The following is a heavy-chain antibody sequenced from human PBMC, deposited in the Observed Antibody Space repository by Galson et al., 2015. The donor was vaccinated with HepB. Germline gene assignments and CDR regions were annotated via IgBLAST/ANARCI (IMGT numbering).Heavy chain of an antibody. D-gene: IGHD4-23*01. V-gene: IGHV1-69*10. J-gene: IGHJ4*02. CDR2: IIPILGIA. CDR1: GGTFSSYA. Sequence: SVKVSCKASGGTFSSYAISWVRQAPGQGLEWMGGIIPILGIANYAQKFQGRVTITADKSTSTAYMELSSLRSEDTAVYYCARANYGGNSKEKPYYFDYWGQGTLVTVSS. CDR3: ARANYGGNSKEKPYYFDY.